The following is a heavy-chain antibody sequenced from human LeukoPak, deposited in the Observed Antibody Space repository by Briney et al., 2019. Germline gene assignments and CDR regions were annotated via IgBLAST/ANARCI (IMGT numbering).Heavy chain of an antibody. Sequence: ASVKVSCKASGYTFTAYYMHWVRQAPGQGLEWMGWINPNSGVTNYAQNFQGRVTMTRDTSISTAYMELNRLRSDDTAVYYCARVRYYDSSGHPFDYWGQGTLVTVSS. CDR3: ARVRYYDSSGHPFDY. D-gene: IGHD3-22*01. CDR1: GYTFTAYY. J-gene: IGHJ4*02. V-gene: IGHV1-2*02. CDR2: INPNSGVT.